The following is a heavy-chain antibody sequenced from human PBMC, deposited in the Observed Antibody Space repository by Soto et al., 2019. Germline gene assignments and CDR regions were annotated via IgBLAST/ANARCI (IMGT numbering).Heavy chain of an antibody. J-gene: IGHJ4*02. CDR1: GGTFSSYS. D-gene: IGHD3-22*01. CDR3: ARSNGDYYDSSGYGSHFDY. V-gene: IGHV1-69*13. Sequence: ASVNVSCKSSGGTFSSYSISWVRQAPGQGLEWMGGIIPIFGTANYAQKFQGRVTITADESTSTAYMELSSLRSEDTAVYYCARSNGDYYDSSGYGSHFDYWGQGTLVTVS. CDR2: IIPIFGTA.